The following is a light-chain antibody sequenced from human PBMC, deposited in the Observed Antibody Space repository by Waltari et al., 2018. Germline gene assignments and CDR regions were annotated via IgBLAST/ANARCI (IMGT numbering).Light chain of an antibody. Sequence: QSVLTQPPSVSGSPGQRVTISCSGSTANIGSNTVNWYQQIPGTAPKLLIYTNSQRPSGVPDRFSGSKSGTSGFLAISGLQSEDEADYYCAAWDDGLNGWVFGGRTRVSVL. V-gene: IGLV1-44*01. CDR3: AAWDDGLNGWV. CDR2: TNS. J-gene: IGLJ3*02. CDR1: TANIGSNT.